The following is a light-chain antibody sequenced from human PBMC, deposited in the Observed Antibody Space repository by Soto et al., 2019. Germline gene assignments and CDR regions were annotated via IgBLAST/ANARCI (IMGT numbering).Light chain of an antibody. CDR2: GAS. CDR3: QKSYNPPWT. Sequence: DIQMTQSPSSLSASVGDRVTITCRASQSISIYLNWYQHKPGKAPNLLIFGASSLQSGVPSRFSGSESGPNFTLTISSLQPEDFATYYCQKSYNPPWTFGQGTKVEIK. CDR1: QSISIY. V-gene: IGKV1-39*01. J-gene: IGKJ1*01.